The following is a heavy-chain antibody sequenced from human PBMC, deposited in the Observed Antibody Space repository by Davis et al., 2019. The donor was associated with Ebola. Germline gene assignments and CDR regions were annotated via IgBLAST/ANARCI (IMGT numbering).Heavy chain of an antibody. Sequence: GESLKISCAASGFSFSSNGMHWVRQAPGKGLEWVTFISYDGSNKYYADSVKGRFTISRDNSKNTLYLQMNSLRAEDTAVYYCAKEKTTVTTFWYFDLWGRGTLVTVSS. V-gene: IGHV3-30*02. J-gene: IGHJ2*01. CDR2: ISYDGSNK. CDR3: AKEKTTVTTFWYFDL. CDR1: GFSFSSNG. D-gene: IGHD4-17*01.